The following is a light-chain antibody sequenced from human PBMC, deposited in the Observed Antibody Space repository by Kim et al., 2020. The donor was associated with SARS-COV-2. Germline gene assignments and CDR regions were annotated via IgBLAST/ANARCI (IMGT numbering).Light chain of an antibody. CDR3: SSYTSNNTQV. CDR2: DVS. CDR1: NSDVGTYKY. J-gene: IGLJ3*02. Sequence: GQSITITCTGTNSDVGTYKYVSWYQQHPGKAPKLMIYDVSDRPSGISNRFSGSKSGNTASLTISGLQAEDEADYYCSSYTSNNTQVFGGGTKVTVL. V-gene: IGLV2-14*03.